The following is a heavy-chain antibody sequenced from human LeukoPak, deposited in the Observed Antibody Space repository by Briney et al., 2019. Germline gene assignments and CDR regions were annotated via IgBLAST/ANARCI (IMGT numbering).Heavy chain of an antibody. CDR3: AQGVGAHEY. J-gene: IGHJ4*02. V-gene: IGHV1-2*02. CDR2: INPISGDT. Sequence: GASVKVSCKASEYTFTGYHMHWVRQAPGQGLEWMGWINPISGDTDCAQKFQGRVTLTRDTSINTGHLELTRLRSDDTAVYYCAQGVGAHEYWGQGTLVTVSS. CDR1: EYTFTGYH. D-gene: IGHD1-26*01.